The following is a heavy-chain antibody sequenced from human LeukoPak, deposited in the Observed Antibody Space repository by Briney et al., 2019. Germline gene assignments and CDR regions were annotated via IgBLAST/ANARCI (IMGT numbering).Heavy chain of an antibody. V-gene: IGHV3-30-3*01. CDR1: GFTFSSYA. D-gene: IGHD6-19*01. CDR3: ARVRPPYSSGWNWFDP. CDR2: ISYDGSNK. J-gene: IGHJ5*02. Sequence: GGSLRLSCAASGFTFSSYAMHWVRQAPGKGLEWVAVISYDGSNKYYADSVKGRFTISRDNSKNTLYLQMNSLRAEDTAAYYCARVRPPYSSGWNWFDPWGQGTLVTVSS.